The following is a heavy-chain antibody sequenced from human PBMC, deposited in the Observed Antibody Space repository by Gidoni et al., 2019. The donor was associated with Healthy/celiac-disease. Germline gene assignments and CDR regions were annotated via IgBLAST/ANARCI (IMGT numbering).Heavy chain of an antibody. D-gene: IGHD6-19*01. V-gene: IGHV3-23*01. CDR2: ISGSGGST. Sequence: EVQLLESGGGLVQPGGSLRLSCAASGFTLSSYAMSWVRQAPGKGLEWVSAISGSGGSTYYADSVKGRFTISRDNSKNTLYLQMNSLRAEDTAVYYCAKDSSRAVAGGLDYWGQGTLVTVSS. J-gene: IGHJ4*02. CDR3: AKDSSRAVAGGLDY. CDR1: GFTLSSYA.